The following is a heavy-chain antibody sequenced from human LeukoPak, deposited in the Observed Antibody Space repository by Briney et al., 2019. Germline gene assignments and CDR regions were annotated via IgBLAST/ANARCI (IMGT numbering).Heavy chain of an antibody. CDR3: ARHVGTYLDY. J-gene: IGHJ4*02. D-gene: IGHD3-10*01. CDR2: IYHSGST. V-gene: IGHV4-59*08. CDR1: GASITGYY. Sequence: SETLSLTCTVSGASITGYYWSWIRQPPGKGLECIGYIYHSGSTTYNPSLKSRATISVDTSKNQFSLKLSSVTAADTAVYYCARHVGTYLDYWGQGTLVTVSS.